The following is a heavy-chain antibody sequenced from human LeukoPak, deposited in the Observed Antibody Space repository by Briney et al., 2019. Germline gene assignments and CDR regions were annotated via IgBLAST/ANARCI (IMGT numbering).Heavy chain of an antibody. J-gene: IGHJ4*02. CDR3: ARNGQSFYGSGAYYNDY. Sequence: ASVKVSCKASGYTFTSYGISWVRQAPGQGLEWMGWISAYNGNTKYAQKLQGRVTMTTDTSTSTAYMELRSLRSDDTAVYYCARNGQSFYGSGAYYNDYWGQGTLVTVSS. V-gene: IGHV1-18*01. CDR1: GYTFTSYG. D-gene: IGHD3-10*01. CDR2: ISAYNGNT.